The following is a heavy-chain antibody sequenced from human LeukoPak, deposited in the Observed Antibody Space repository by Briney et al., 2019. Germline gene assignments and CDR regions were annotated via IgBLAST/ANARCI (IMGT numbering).Heavy chain of an antibody. CDR3: AGSYYYDSSGSDAFDI. Sequence: SETLSLTCAVYGGSFSGYYWSWIRQPPGKGLEWIWEINHSGSTNYNPSLKSRVTISVDTSKNQFSLKLSSVTAADTAVYYCAGSYYYDSSGSDAFDIWGQGTMVTVSS. D-gene: IGHD3-22*01. V-gene: IGHV4-34*01. CDR2: INHSGST. CDR1: GGSFSGYY. J-gene: IGHJ3*02.